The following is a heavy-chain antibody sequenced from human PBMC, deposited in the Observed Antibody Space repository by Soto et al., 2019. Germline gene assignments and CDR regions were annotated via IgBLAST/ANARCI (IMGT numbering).Heavy chain of an antibody. D-gene: IGHD2-2*02. V-gene: IGHV1-2*04. CDR3: ARGCSSTSCYTFDY. CDR2: INPNSGGT. J-gene: IGHJ4*02. Sequence: ASVKVSCKASGYTFTGYYIHWVRQAPGQGLEWMGWINPNSGGTNYAQKFQAWVTMTRDTSISTAYMELTRLRSDDTAVYYCARGCSSTSCYTFDYWGQGTLVTVPS. CDR1: GYTFTGYY.